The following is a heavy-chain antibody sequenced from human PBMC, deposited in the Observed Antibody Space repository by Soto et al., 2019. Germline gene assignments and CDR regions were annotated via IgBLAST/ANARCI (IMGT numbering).Heavy chain of an antibody. CDR3: ARAYYFGSGTSYTLYY. V-gene: IGHV3-30*03. D-gene: IGHD3-10*01. CDR1: GFTFSNYG. CDR2: ISDDGVSK. Sequence: VGSLRLSCAASGFTFSNYGMHWVRQAPGKGLEWVAVISDDGVSKYYADSVQGRFTISRDNSESAVFLQMNSLRPDDTALYFCARAYYFGSGTSYTLYYWGQGTQVTVSS. J-gene: IGHJ4*02.